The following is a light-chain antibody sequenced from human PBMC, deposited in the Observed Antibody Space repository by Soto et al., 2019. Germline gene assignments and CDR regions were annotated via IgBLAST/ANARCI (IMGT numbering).Light chain of an antibody. CDR3: SSYSRSINYV. J-gene: IGLJ1*01. Sequence: QSVLTQPASVSGSPGQSITISCSGTSDDVGGYNYVAWYQQYPGKAPKLMISEVTDRPSGVSNRFSGSKSGNTASLTISGLQAEEEAEYFCSSYSRSINYVFGTGTKVTVL. V-gene: IGLV2-14*01. CDR2: EVT. CDR1: SDDVGGYNY.